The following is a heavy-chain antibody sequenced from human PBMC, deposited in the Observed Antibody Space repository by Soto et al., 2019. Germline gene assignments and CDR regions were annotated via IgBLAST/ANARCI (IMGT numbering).Heavy chain of an antibody. J-gene: IGHJ6*02. D-gene: IGHD1-1*01. V-gene: IGHV3-30*18. CDR3: AKAISWVXGTHYYGMDV. Sequence: QVQLVESGGGVVQPGRSLRLSCAASGFTFSSYGMHWVRQAPGKGLEWVALISYDGSNKYYADSVKGRFTISRDNSKNTLYLQMNSLRTEDTAVXYCAKAISWVXGTHYYGMDVWGQGTTVTVSS. CDR1: GFTFSSYG. CDR2: ISYDGSNK.